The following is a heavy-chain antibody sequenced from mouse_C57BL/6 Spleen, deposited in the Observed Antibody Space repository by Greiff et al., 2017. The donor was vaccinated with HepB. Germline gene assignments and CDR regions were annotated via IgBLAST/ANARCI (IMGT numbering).Heavy chain of an antibody. V-gene: IGHV1-81*01. Sequence: VKLMESGAELARPGASVKLSCKASGYTFTSYGISWVKQRTGQGLEWIGEIYPRSGNTYYNEKFKGKATLTADKSSSTAYMELRSLTSEDSAVYFCARSYDYDVLYWYFDVWGTGTTVTVSS. D-gene: IGHD2-4*01. J-gene: IGHJ1*03. CDR2: IYPRSGNT. CDR1: GYTFTSYG. CDR3: ARSYDYDVLYWYFDV.